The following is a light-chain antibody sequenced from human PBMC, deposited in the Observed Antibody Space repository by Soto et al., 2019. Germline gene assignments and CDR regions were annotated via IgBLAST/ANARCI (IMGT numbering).Light chain of an antibody. CDR1: QSVSNNN. CDR2: DAS. Sequence: EIVLTQSPGTLSLSPGERATLSCRASQSVSNNNLAWYQQKPGQAPRLLIYDASNRATGIPARFSGSGSGTDFTLTISSLEPEDFAVYYCQQRNNWPPVTFGGGTKVDIK. V-gene: IGKV3-11*01. CDR3: QQRNNWPPVT. J-gene: IGKJ4*01.